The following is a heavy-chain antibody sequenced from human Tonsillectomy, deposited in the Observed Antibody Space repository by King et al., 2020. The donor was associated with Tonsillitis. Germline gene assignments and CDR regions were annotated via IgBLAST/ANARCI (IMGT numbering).Heavy chain of an antibody. CDR3: ARSYYYDSSGYYYN. CDR2: IFSNDEK. V-gene: IGHV2-26*01. J-gene: IGHJ4*02. Sequence: TLKESGPVLGKPTETLTLTCTVSGFSLSNARMGVSWIRQPPGKAREWLAHIFSNDEKSSSTSLKSRRPLSQDTSNSQVVLPMTNMDPVDTATYYCARSYYYDSSGYYYNWGQGTLVTVSS. D-gene: IGHD3-22*01. CDR1: GFSLSNARMG.